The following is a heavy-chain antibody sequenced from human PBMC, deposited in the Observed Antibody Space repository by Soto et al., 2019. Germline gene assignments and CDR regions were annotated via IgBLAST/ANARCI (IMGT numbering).Heavy chain of an antibody. CDR2: IYYSGST. J-gene: IGHJ3*02. CDR1: GGSISSGGYY. D-gene: IGHD3-3*01. V-gene: IGHV4-31*03. CDR3: ARRTRQYAFDI. Sequence: SETLSLTCTVSGGSISSGGYYWSWIRQHPGKGLEWIGYIYYSGSTYYNPSLKSRVTISVDTSKNQFSLKLSSVTAADTAVYYCARRTRQYAFDIWGQGTMVTVSS.